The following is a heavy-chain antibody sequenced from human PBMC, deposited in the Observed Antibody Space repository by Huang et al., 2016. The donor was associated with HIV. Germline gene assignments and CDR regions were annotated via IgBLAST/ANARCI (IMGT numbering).Heavy chain of an antibody. J-gene: IGHJ4*02. D-gene: IGHD2-15*01. Sequence: QVQLVQSGAEVKKPGASVKVSCRTSGYTFTDYFVHWVGQAPGQGLQGMRTIHQLSGVTNSAQKFQGKVTMNRDTAIRAVDMELNRLRSDDTAMYYCARTPYSGSHPDYWGQGTLVTVSS. CDR3: ARTPYSGSHPDY. V-gene: IGHV1-2*02. CDR2: IHQLSGVT. CDR1: GYTFTDYF.